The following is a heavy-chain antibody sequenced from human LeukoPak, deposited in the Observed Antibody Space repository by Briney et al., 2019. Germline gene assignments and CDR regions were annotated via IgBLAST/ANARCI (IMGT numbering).Heavy chain of an antibody. CDR3: AKCGRYRSSTSCYAGYYYYGMDV. D-gene: IGHD2-2*01. J-gene: IGHJ6*02. V-gene: IGHV3-30*18. CDR2: ISLGGSNN. CDR1: GFTFSSYG. Sequence: GGSLRLSCAASGFTFSSYGMHWVRQAPGKGLEWVSVISLGGSNNYYADSVKGRFTISRDNSKNTLYMQMNSLRSEDTAVYYCAKCGRYRSSTSCYAGYYYYGMDVWGQGTTVTVSS.